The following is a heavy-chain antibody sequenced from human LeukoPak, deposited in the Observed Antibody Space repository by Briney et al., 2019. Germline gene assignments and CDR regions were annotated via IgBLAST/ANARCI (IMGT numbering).Heavy chain of an antibody. CDR3: ARLSPLAAAGEVLDY. Sequence: GESLKISCQGSGYSFTSYLIGWVRQMPGKGLEWMGIIYPGDSDTRYSPSFQGQVTIPADKSISTAYLQWSSLKASDTAMYYCARLSPLAAAGEVLDYWGQGTLVTVSS. V-gene: IGHV5-51*01. CDR1: GYSFTSYL. J-gene: IGHJ4*02. D-gene: IGHD6-13*01. CDR2: IYPGDSDT.